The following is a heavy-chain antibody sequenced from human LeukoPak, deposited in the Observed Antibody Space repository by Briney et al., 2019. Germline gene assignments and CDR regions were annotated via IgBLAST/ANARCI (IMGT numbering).Heavy chain of an antibody. D-gene: IGHD1-14*01. CDR1: GDSIRSSGFC. CDR2: ICDTGNT. CDR3: ARHKSGIDWFDP. V-gene: IGHV4-39*01. J-gene: IGHJ5*02. Sequence: SETLSLTCTLSGDSIRSSGFCWGWIRQPPGKGLECVGVICDTGNTYYNPSLKSRVTISVDTSKNQFSLRVASVTAADTALYYCARHKSGIDWFDPWGQGTLVTVSS.